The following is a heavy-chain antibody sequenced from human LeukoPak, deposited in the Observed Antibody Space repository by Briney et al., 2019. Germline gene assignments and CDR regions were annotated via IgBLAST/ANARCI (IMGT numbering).Heavy chain of an antibody. CDR2: MNPKSGDT. V-gene: IGHV1-8*03. CDR3: AGDRSPYGSGSYIDY. CDR1: GYSFTNYD. Sequence: ASVKVSCKASGYSFTNYDINWVRQATGQGLEWMGWMNPKSGDTGYSQKFQGRVFITRDTSINTAYMELSSLGSDDTAVYYCAGDRSPYGSGSYIDYWGQGTLVTVSS. J-gene: IGHJ4*02. D-gene: IGHD3-10*01.